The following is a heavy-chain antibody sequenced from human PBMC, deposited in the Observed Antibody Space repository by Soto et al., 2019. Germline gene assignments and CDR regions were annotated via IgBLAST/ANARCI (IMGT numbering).Heavy chain of an antibody. CDR3: ARRGRITMIATDY. CDR1: GGSISSSSYY. CDR2: IYYSGST. D-gene: IGHD3-22*01. J-gene: IGHJ4*02. V-gene: IGHV4-39*01. Sequence: SETLSLTCTVSGGSISSSSYYWGWIRQPPGKGLEWIGSIYYSGSTYYNPSLKSRVTISVDTSKNQFSLKLSSVTAADTAVYYCARRGRITMIATDYWGQGTLGTVSS.